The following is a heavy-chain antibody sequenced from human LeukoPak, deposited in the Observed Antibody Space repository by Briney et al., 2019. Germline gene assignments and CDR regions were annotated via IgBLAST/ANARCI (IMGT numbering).Heavy chain of an antibody. D-gene: IGHD1-26*01. CDR2: INPSGGST. Sequence: ASVKVSCKASGYTFTSYYMHWVRQAPGQGLEWMGIINPSGGSTSYAQKFQGRVTMTTDTSTSTAYMELRSLRSDDTAVYYCARAGSRSSPFDYWGQGTLVTVSS. J-gene: IGHJ4*02. CDR1: GYTFTSYY. CDR3: ARAGSRSSPFDY. V-gene: IGHV1-46*01.